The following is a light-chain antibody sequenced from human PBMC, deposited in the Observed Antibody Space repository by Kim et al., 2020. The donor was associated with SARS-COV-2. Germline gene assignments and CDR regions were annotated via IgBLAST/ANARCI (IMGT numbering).Light chain of an antibody. J-gene: IGKJ2*01. Sequence: DIQMTQSPSSLSASVGDRVTITCQASKDISNYLNWYQQKPGKAPKLLIYDASNLETGVPSRFSGSGSGTDFTFTISSLQPEDIATYYCQQYDNLLSFGQGTKLEI. CDR1: KDISNY. CDR2: DAS. V-gene: IGKV1-33*01. CDR3: QQYDNLLS.